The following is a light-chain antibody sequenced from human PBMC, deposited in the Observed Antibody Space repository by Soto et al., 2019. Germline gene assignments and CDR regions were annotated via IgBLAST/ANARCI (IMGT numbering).Light chain of an antibody. CDR3: CSYAGIFTSV. CDR2: EGS. V-gene: IGLV2-23*01. Sequence: QSALTQPASVSGSPGQSITISCTGTSSDVGSYNLVSWYQQHPGKAPKLMIYEGSKRPSGVSHRFSGSKSGNTASLTISGLQAEDEADYYCCSYAGIFTSVFGGGTKVTVL. CDR1: SSDVGSYNL. J-gene: IGLJ2*01.